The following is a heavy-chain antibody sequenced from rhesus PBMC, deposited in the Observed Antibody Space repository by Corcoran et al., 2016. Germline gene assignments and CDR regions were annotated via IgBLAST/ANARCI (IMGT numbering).Heavy chain of an antibody. J-gene: IGHJ4*01. CDR2: IYGNSASP. CDR3: AGAGNFDY. CDR1: GGSMSGYYY. D-gene: IGHD2-21*01. Sequence: QVQLQQWGEGLVKASETLSLPRAVYGGSMSGYYYWSWIRQPPGKGLEWIGYIYGNSASPNYNPSLKNRVTISKDTSKNQFSLKLSSVTAADTAVYYCAGAGNFDYWGQGVLVTVSS. V-gene: IGHV4-73*01.